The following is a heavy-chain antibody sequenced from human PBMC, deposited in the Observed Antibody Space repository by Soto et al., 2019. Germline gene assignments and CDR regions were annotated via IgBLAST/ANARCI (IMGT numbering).Heavy chain of an antibody. CDR2: IIPIFGTA. CDR3: AREGASGSHIGY. J-gene: IGHJ4*02. Sequence: QVQLVQSGAEVKKPGSSVKDSCKASGGTFSSYAISWVRQAPGQGLEWMGGIIPIFGTANYAQKFQGRVTITADESTSTASMELSSLRSEDTAVYYCAREGASGSHIGYWGQGTLVTVSS. V-gene: IGHV1-69*01. CDR1: GGTFSSYA. D-gene: IGHD3-22*01.